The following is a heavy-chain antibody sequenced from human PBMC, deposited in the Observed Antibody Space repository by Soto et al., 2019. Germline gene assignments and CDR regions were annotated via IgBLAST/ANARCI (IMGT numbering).Heavy chain of an antibody. CDR3: ARGETRGPRQGFDY. CDR2: ISGGSEHI. CDR1: LFPFSSYS. Sequence: EVQLLESGGGLVNPGGSLRLSCAASLFPFSSYSMNWVLQAPGKRLEWVSSISGGSEHILYEDSVKGRFTVSRDNTRESLSLQMNYLRAEATAVYYCARGETRGPRQGFDYWGQGALVTVSS. D-gene: IGHD6-6*01. J-gene: IGHJ4*02. V-gene: IGHV3-21*02.